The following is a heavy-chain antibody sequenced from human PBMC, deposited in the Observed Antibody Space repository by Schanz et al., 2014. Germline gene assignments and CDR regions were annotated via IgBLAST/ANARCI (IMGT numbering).Heavy chain of an antibody. D-gene: IGHD2-2*01. V-gene: IGHV1-18*01. Sequence: QVYLVQSGPEVAEPGASLKVSCKTSGYTFSSFFITWVRQAPGQGLEWMGWVNPYAGTTKYAQGLQGRVTMTTDTSSTTAYLELGSLTSDDTAMYYCARGPSILDYWGQGTLVTVSS. CDR1: GYTFSSFF. J-gene: IGHJ4*02. CDR3: ARGPSILDY. CDR2: VNPYAGTT.